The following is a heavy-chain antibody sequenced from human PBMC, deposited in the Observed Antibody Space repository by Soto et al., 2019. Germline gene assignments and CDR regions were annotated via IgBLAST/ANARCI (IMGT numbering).Heavy chain of an antibody. V-gene: IGHV4-34*01. CDR1: GGSFSGYY. Sequence: PSETLSLTCAVYGGSFSGYYWSWIRQPPGKGLEWIGEINHSGSTNYNPSLKSRVTISVDTSKNQFSLKLSSVTAADTAVYYCARGQLRFLETYVDYWGQGTLVTVSS. D-gene: IGHD3-3*01. J-gene: IGHJ4*02. CDR3: ARGQLRFLETYVDY. CDR2: INHSGST.